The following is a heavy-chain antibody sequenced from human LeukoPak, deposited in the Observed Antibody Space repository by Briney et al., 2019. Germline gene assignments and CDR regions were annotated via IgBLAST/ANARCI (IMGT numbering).Heavy chain of an antibody. CDR3: ARGGGVVIEFDY. Sequence: QSGGSLRLSCAASGFTFSSYAMHWVRQAPGKGLEWVAVISYDGSNKYYADSVKGRFTISRDNSKNTLYLQMNSLRAEDTAVYYCARGGGVVIEFDYWGQGTLVTVSS. V-gene: IGHV3-30-3*01. CDR1: GFTFSSYA. D-gene: IGHD3-3*01. CDR2: ISYDGSNK. J-gene: IGHJ4*02.